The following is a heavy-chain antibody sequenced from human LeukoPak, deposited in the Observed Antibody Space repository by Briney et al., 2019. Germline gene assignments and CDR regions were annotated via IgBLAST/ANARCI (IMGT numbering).Heavy chain of an antibody. CDR3: ASTIFGVVIAY. J-gene: IGHJ4*02. CDR2: INPNSGGT. D-gene: IGHD3-3*01. V-gene: IGHV1-2*06. Sequence: ASVKVSCKASGYTFTGYYMHWVRQAPGQGLEWMGRINPNSGGTNYAQEFQGRVTMTRDTSISTAYMELSRLRSDDTAVYYCASTIFGVVIAYWGQGTLVTVSS. CDR1: GYTFTGYY.